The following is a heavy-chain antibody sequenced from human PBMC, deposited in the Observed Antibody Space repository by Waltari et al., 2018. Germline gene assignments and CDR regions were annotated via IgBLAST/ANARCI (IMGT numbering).Heavy chain of an antibody. J-gene: IGHJ3*02. CDR2: ISYDGSNE. D-gene: IGHD1-26*01. CDR3: AKGSDSGMYHGAFHI. CDR1: GFTFSSYG. Sequence: QVRLVESGGGVVQPGRSLRLSCEVSGFTFSSYGMHWVRQAPGKGREGVAVISYDGSNEYFVDAVKGRFNIARDNSKNTLYLQMDSLRVEDTAIYYCAKGSDSGMYHGAFHIWGQGTLVTVSS. V-gene: IGHV3-30*18.